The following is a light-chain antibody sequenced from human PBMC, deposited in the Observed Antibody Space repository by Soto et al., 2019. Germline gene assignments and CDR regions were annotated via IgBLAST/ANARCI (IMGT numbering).Light chain of an antibody. Sequence: DIQMTQSPSTLSASVGDRVTITCRASETISSWLAWYQQKEGKAPKLLMYDASTLESGVPPRFSGSRSGTEFTLTISSLQPDDFATYYCQHYNSYSEAFGQGTKVDIK. CDR2: DAS. CDR3: QHYNSYSEA. J-gene: IGKJ1*01. V-gene: IGKV1-5*01. CDR1: ETISSW.